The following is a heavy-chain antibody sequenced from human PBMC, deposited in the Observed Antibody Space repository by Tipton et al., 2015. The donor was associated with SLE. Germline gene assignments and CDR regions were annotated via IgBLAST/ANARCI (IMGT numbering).Heavy chain of an antibody. D-gene: IGHD1-26*01. V-gene: IGHV3-30*02. Sequence: SLRLSCAASGFTFSKHGMHWVCQAPGKGLEWVSFIRYDGSNKYYADSVKGRFTISRDNSKNTLYLQMNSLRAEDTAVYYCAKMGRAFDIWGQGTMVTVSS. CDR3: AKMGRAFDI. J-gene: IGHJ3*02. CDR2: IRYDGSNK. CDR1: GFTFSKHG.